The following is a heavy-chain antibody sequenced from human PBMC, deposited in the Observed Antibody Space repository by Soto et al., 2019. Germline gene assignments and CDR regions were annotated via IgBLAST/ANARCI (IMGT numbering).Heavy chain of an antibody. V-gene: IGHV3-23*01. J-gene: IGHJ6*02. D-gene: IGHD3-10*01. CDR2: ISGGGGST. CDR3: AKPPGGYYYYGMDV. Sequence: GGSLRLSCAASGFTFSSYAMNWVRQAPGKGLEWVSAISGGGGSTYYADSVKGRFTISRDTSKNTLYLQMNSLRVEDTAVYYCAKPPGGYYYYGMDVWGQGTTVTVSS. CDR1: GFTFSSYA.